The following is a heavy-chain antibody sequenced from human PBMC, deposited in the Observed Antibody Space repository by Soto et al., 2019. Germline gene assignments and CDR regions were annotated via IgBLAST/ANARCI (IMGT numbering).Heavy chain of an antibody. CDR3: ARAKRYSNYVMDV. Sequence: EVQLVESGGGLVQPGGSLRLSCAASGFTFSSYSMNWVRQAPGKGLEWVSSISSSSSYIYYEDPMKGRYTISRDTAENPLYLQINNLRDKDTPVYYCARAKRYSNYVMDVWGKGTTVPVSS. J-gene: IGHJ6*04. V-gene: IGHV3-21*01. CDR2: ISSSSSYI. CDR1: GFTFSSYS. D-gene: IGHD4-4*01.